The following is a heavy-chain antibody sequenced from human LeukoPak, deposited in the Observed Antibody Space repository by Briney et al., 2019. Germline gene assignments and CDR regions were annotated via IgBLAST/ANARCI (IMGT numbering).Heavy chain of an antibody. V-gene: IGHV3-23*01. J-gene: IGHJ4*02. CDR2: MSASGGNT. D-gene: IGHD3-10*01. Sequence: PGGSLRLSCAASGFTFSSFAMTWVRQAPGKGLEWVSAMSASGGNTYYADSVRGRFTISRDNSKNTLYLQMNSLRAEDTAVYYCARDSGFGESYDYWGQGTLVTVSS. CDR3: ARDSGFGESYDY. CDR1: GFTFSSFA.